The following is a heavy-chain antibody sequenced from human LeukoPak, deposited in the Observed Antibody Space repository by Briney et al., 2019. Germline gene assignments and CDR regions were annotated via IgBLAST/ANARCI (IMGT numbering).Heavy chain of an antibody. CDR1: GGSLSGHY. D-gene: IGHD3-22*01. CDR2: VSYTGRT. Sequence: LETLSLTCTVSGGSLSGHYWSWIRQPPGKRLEWIGYVSYTGRTKYNPSLQSRVTISIDTSKNQFSLKLTSVTSADTAVYSCARLLDNDISGDPDTFDVWGQGTTVIVSS. V-gene: IGHV4-59*11. CDR3: ARLLDNDISGDPDTFDV. J-gene: IGHJ3*01.